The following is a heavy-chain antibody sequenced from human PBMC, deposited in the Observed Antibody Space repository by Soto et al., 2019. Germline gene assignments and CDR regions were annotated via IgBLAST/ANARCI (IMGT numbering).Heavy chain of an antibody. J-gene: IGHJ4*02. D-gene: IGHD6-6*01. CDR1: GGSISSGGYY. V-gene: IGHV4-31*03. CDR2: IYYSGST. Sequence: TLSLTCTVSGGSISSGGYYWSWIRQHPGKGLEWIGYIYYSGSTYYNPSLKSRVTISVDTSKNQFSLKLSSVTAADTAVYYCAGLAARPSSFDYWGQGTLVTVSS. CDR3: AGLAARPSSFDY.